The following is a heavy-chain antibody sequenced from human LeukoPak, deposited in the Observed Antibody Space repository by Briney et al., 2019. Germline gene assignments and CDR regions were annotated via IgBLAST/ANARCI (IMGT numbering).Heavy chain of an antibody. Sequence: SQRLSCAASGFTFDDYAMHWVRQAPGKGLEWVSGISWNSGSIGYADSVKGRFTISRDNAKNSLYLQMNSLRAEDTALYYCARPYGSGSYLDYWGQGTLVTVSS. CDR1: GFTFDDYA. D-gene: IGHD3-10*01. CDR2: ISWNSGSI. J-gene: IGHJ4*02. CDR3: ARPYGSGSYLDY. V-gene: IGHV3-9*01.